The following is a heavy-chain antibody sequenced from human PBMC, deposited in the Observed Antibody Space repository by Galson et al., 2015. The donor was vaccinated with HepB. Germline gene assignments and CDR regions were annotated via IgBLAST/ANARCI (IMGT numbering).Heavy chain of an antibody. J-gene: IGHJ3*02. CDR1: GFTFSSYD. CDR2: IGTAGDS. Sequence: SLRLSCAASGFTFSSYDMHWVRQAPGKGLEWVASIGTAGDSDYVGFVKGRFTISSENAKTYLYLQMNTLRAGDTAVYYCVRASDSSGWYGNDAFDIWGQGTMDTVSS. V-gene: IGHV3-13*01. D-gene: IGHD6-19*01. CDR3: VRASDSSGWYGNDAFDI.